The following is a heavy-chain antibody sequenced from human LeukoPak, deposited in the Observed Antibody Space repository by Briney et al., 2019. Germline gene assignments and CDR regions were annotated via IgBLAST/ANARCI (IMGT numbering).Heavy chain of an antibody. Sequence: GRSVRLFCGASGFTVSSNYMSWVRQAPGKGLEWVSGDGGDRKTYYADSVKGRFTISRDNSRNMLYLQINSLREEDTALYYCAKDLWAFSAMDVWGQGTTVTVSS. J-gene: IGHJ6*02. CDR1: GFTVSSNY. D-gene: IGHD2-15*01. V-gene: IGHV3-53*01. CDR3: AKDLWAFSAMDV. CDR2: DGGDRKT.